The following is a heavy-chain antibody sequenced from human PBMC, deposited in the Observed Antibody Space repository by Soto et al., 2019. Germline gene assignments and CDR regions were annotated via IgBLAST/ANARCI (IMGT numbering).Heavy chain of an antibody. D-gene: IGHD1-26*01. J-gene: IGHJ4*02. CDR3: ARARESYPGDYFDY. CDR1: GGSISSGGYS. CDR2: IYHSGST. Sequence: SETLSLTCAVSGGSISSGGYSWSWIRQPPGKGLEWIGYIYHSGSTYYNPSLKSRVTISVDRSKNQFSLQLSSVTAADTAVYYCARARESYPGDYFDYWGQGTLVTVSS. V-gene: IGHV4-30-2*01.